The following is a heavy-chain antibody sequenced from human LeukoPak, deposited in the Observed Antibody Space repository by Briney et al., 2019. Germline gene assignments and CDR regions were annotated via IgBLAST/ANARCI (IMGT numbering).Heavy chain of an antibody. CDR1: GYTFTSYY. CDR3: ARAPRYYDSRGYTPTFDY. Sequence: ASVKVSCKASGYTFTSYYMHWVRQAPGQGLEWMGIINPSGGSTSYAQKFQGRVTMTRDTSTSTVYMELSSLRSEDTAVYYCARAPRYYDSRGYTPTFDYWGQGTLVTVSS. CDR2: INPSGGST. D-gene: IGHD3-22*01. V-gene: IGHV1-46*03. J-gene: IGHJ4*02.